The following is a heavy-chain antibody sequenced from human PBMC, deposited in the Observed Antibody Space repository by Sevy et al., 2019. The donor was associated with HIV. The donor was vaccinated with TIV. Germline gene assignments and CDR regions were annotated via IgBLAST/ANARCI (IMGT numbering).Heavy chain of an antibody. J-gene: IGHJ3*02. CDR1: GFTFSSYG. CDR2: ISYDGSNK. V-gene: IGHV3-30*18. Sequence: GSLRLSCAASGFTFSSYGMQWVRQAPGKGLEWVAVISYDGSNKYYADSVKGRFTISRDNSKNTLYLQMNSLRAEDTAVYYCAKEPSSAFDIWGQGTMVTVSS. CDR3: AKEPSSAFDI.